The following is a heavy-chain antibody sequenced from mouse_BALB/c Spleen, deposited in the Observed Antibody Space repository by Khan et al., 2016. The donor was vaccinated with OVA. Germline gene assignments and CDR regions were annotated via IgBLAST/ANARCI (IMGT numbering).Heavy chain of an antibody. CDR1: GFTFSSYG. D-gene: IGHD1-1*01. CDR2: ISGDSSTI. Sequence: EVELVESGGGLVQPGGSRKLSCAASGFTFSSYGMHWVRQAPEKGLEWVAYISGDSSTIYSADTVKGRFTISRDNPKNTLFLQMTSLRSEDTAMYYCATSYYYGYYFDYWGQGTTLTVSS. J-gene: IGHJ2*01. V-gene: IGHV5-17*02. CDR3: ATSYYYGYYFDY.